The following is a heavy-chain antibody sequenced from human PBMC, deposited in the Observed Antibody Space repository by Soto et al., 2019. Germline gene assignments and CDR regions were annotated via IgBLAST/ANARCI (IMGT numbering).Heavy chain of an antibody. V-gene: IGHV2-5*02. Sequence: QITLKESGPTLVKPTQTLTLTCTFSGFSLSSTRMAVGWIRQPPGTALEWLALIYWDDDKRYSPFLKSRLTITKDTSKHQVVLTMSNMDPVDTARYYCAHIVVAGLGYYFDYWGQGTLVTVSS. CDR2: IYWDDDK. J-gene: IGHJ4*02. D-gene: IGHD6-19*01. CDR3: AHIVVAGLGYYFDY. CDR1: GFSLSSTRMA.